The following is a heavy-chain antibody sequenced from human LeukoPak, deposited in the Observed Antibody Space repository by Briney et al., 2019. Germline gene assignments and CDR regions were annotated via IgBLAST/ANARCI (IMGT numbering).Heavy chain of an antibody. Sequence: ASVKVSCKASGYTFTSYGISWVRQAPGQGLEWIGWISAYNGNTNYAQKLQGRVTMTTDTSTSTAYMELRSLRSDDTAVYYCARVGDYVWGSYRSYNFDYWGQRTLVTVSS. CDR2: ISAYNGNT. D-gene: IGHD3-16*02. V-gene: IGHV1-18*01. CDR1: GYTFTSYG. CDR3: ARVGDYVWGSYRSYNFDY. J-gene: IGHJ4*02.